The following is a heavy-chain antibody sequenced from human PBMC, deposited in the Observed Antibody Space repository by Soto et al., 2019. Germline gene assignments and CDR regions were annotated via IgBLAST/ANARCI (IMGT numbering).Heavy chain of an antibody. J-gene: IGHJ6*02. CDR3: ATDSNSPLGLFGVVIQGDYSYYYGMDV. V-gene: IGHV1-69*13. Sequence: GASVKVSCKASGDTFSTYTITWMRQAPGQGLEWMGGIIPRSATSKYAQKFQGRVTITADESTSTVYMELRSLRSDDTAVDYCATDSNSPLGLFGVVIQGDYSYYYGMDVWG. CDR2: IIPRSATS. D-gene: IGHD3-3*01. CDR1: GDTFSTYT.